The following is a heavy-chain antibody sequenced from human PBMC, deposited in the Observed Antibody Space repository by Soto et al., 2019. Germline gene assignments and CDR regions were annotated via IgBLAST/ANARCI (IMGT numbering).Heavy chain of an antibody. J-gene: IGHJ5*02. Sequence: GGSLRLSCAASGFTFSSYAMHWVRQAPGKGLEWVAVISYDGSNKYYADSVKGRFTISRDNSKNTLYLQMNSLRAEDTAGYYCARGIGSGYYYVSASDALGWFDPWGQGTLVTVSS. CDR3: ARGIGSGYYYVSASDALGWFDP. CDR2: ISYDGSNK. CDR1: GFTFSSYA. V-gene: IGHV3-30-3*01. D-gene: IGHD3-22*01.